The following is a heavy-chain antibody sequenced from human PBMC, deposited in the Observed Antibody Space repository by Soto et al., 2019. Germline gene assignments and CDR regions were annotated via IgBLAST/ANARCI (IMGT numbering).Heavy chain of an antibody. D-gene: IGHD6-19*01. J-gene: IGHJ4*02. Sequence: PGGSLRLSCAASGFTFSTYAMAWVRQAPGKGLEYVSAISSNGGSTYYANSVKGRFTISRDNSKNTLYLQMGSLRAEDMAVYYCARQWLDSYYFDYWGQGTLVTVSS. CDR3: ARQWLDSYYFDY. V-gene: IGHV3-64*01. CDR2: ISSNGGST. CDR1: GFTFSTYA.